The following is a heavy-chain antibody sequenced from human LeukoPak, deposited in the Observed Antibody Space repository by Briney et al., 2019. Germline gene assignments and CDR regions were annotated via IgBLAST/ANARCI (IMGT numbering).Heavy chain of an antibody. V-gene: IGHV1-8*01. CDR3: ARCCSGGSCSPYYYYGMDV. D-gene: IGHD2-15*01. CDR1: GYTFTSYD. J-gene: IGHJ6*02. CDR2: MNPNSGNT. Sequence: ASVKVSCKASGYTFTSYDINWVRQATGQGLEWMGWMNPNSGNTGYAQKFQGRVTMTRNTSISTAYMELSSLRSEDTAVYYCARCCSGGSCSPYYYYGMDVWGQGTTVTVSS.